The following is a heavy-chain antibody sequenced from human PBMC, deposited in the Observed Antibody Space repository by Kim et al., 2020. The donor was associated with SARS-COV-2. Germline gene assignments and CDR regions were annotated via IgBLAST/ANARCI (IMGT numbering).Heavy chain of an antibody. CDR3: ARESGSSGRACYFAC. D-gene: IGHD3-22*01. CDR2: ISNDGSGH. J-gene: IGHJ4*02. CDR1: GFTFSNSP. V-gene: IGHV3-30*04. Sequence: GGSLRLSCVASGFTFSNSPMHWVRQAPGKGLEWVAVISNDGSGHSYTDSVKGRFSITRDNSKNTLYLEMNSLRFEDTALYYCARESGSSGRACYFACRGPGTLVTVSS.